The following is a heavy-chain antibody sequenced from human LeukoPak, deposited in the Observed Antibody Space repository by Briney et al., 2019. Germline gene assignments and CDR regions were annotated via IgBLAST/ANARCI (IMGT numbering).Heavy chain of an antibody. D-gene: IGHD3-10*01. Sequence: PSETLSLTCTVSGGSISSYYWSWIRQPPGKGLEWIGDIYYSGSTNYNPSLKSRVTISVDTSKNQFSLKLSSVTAADTAVYYCARVNYYGSGSYYEAYFDYWGQGTLVTVSS. J-gene: IGHJ4*02. CDR3: ARVNYYGSGSYYEAYFDY. V-gene: IGHV4-59*01. CDR2: IYYSGST. CDR1: GGSISSYY.